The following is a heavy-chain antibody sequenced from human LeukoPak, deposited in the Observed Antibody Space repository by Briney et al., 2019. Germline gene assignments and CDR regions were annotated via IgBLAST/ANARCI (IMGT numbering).Heavy chain of an antibody. CDR1: GFTFSSYW. J-gene: IGHJ4*02. CDR3: ARDIEAAGLFLDY. V-gene: IGHV3-7*01. Sequence: GGSLRLSCAASGFTFSSYWMSWVRQAPGKGLEWVANMKYDGSEKCYVDSVKGRFTISRDNAKNSLYLQMNSLRAEDTAVYYCARDIEAAGLFLDYWGQGTLVTVSS. D-gene: IGHD6-13*01. CDR2: MKYDGSEK.